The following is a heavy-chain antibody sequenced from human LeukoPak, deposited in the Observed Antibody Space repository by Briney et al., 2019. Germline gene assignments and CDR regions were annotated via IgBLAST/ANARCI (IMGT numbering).Heavy chain of an antibody. J-gene: IGHJ5*02. CDR1: GFTFSTYA. D-gene: IGHD3-10*01. Sequence: GGSLRLSCAASGFTFSTYAMHWVRQAPGKGLEWVAVISYDGSYKYYADSVRGRFTISRDNSKNTLYLQMNSLRADDTAVYYCARGNYYGSGTYFSPGFDPWGQGTPVTVSS. CDR2: ISYDGSYK. V-gene: IGHV3-30*04. CDR3: ARGNYYGSGTYFSPGFDP.